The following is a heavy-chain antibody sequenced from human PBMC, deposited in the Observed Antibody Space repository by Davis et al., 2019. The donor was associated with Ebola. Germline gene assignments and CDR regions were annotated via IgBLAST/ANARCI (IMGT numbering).Heavy chain of an antibody. CDR3: TTVVKIQLGNYYYGMDV. Sequence: GESLKISCAASGFTFSSYSMNWVRQAPGKGLEWVSSISSSSSYIYYADSVKGRFTISRDNAKNSLYLQMNSLKTEDTAVYYCTTVVKIQLGNYYYGMDVWGQGTTVTVSS. D-gene: IGHD5-18*01. CDR2: ISSSSSYI. V-gene: IGHV3-21*03. J-gene: IGHJ6*02. CDR1: GFTFSSYS.